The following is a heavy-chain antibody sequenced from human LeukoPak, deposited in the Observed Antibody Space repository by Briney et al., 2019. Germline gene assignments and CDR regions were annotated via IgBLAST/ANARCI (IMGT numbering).Heavy chain of an antibody. CDR1: GYTFGTHW. J-gene: IGHJ5*02. Sequence: RASVKVSCKASGYTFGTHWMHWVRQAPGQGLEWMAIINPSGDVRSYAQKFQGRVTVTRDMSTRTVYMELSDLRPEDTAVYYCARDYSGEWEQLTGWWFDPWGQGTLVIVSS. D-gene: IGHD1-26*01. CDR2: INPSGDVR. V-gene: IGHV1-46*01. CDR3: ARDYSGEWEQLTGWWFDP.